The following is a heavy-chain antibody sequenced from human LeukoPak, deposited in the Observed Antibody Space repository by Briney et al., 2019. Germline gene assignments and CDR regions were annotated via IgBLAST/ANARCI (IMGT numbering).Heavy chain of an antibody. V-gene: IGHV3-23*01. Sequence: PGGSLRLSCAPSRFTFSSYAMSWVRQAPGKGLEWVSAISATGGSTYYADSVKGRFTISRDNSKSTLYLQMNSLRAEDTAVYYCARPDCSSTSCYRPVYWGQGTLVTVSS. D-gene: IGHD2-2*02. J-gene: IGHJ4*02. CDR2: ISATGGST. CDR1: RFTFSSYA. CDR3: ARPDCSSTSCYRPVY.